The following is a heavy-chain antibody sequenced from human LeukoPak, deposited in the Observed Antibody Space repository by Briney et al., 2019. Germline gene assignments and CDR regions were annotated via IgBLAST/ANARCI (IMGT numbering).Heavy chain of an antibody. Sequence: GGSLRLSCAASGFTVSGNYMSWVRQAPGKGLEWVSVIYSGGSTYYADSVKGRFTISRDNSKNTLYLQMNSLRAEDTAVYYCARAGIYGDYGLGGYWGQGTLVTVSS. CDR3: ARAGIYGDYGLGGY. CDR2: IYSGGST. J-gene: IGHJ4*02. CDR1: GFTVSGNY. V-gene: IGHV3-66*01. D-gene: IGHD4-17*01.